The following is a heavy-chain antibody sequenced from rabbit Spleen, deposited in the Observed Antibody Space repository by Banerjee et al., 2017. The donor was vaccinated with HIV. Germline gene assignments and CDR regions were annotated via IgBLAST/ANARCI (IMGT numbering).Heavy chain of an antibody. V-gene: IGHV1S45*01. J-gene: IGHJ4*01. CDR3: ARGSATMTLVITGYYLSL. Sequence: QEHLVESGGGLVKPEGSLTLTCTASGFSFSTNYYMCWVRQAPGKGLEWIACINIVTGKSVYARWAKGRFTMSRTSSTTVTLQMTSLTAADTATYFCARGSATMTLVITGYYLSLWGPGTLVTVS. CDR1: GFSFSTNYY. D-gene: IGHD2-1*01. CDR2: INIVTGKS.